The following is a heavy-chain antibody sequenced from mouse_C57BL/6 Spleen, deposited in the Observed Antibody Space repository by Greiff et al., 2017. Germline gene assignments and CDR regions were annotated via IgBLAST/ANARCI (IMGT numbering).Heavy chain of an antibody. Sequence: EVKLMESGPGLVKPSQSLSLTCSVTGYSITSGYFWNWIRQFPGNKLEWMGYISYDGSNNYNPSLKNRISITRDTSKNQFFLKLNSVTTEDTATYYCARQLGRGDYAMDYWGQGTSVTVSS. CDR3: ARQLGRGDYAMDY. CDR1: GYSITSGYF. J-gene: IGHJ4*01. D-gene: IGHD4-1*02. CDR2: ISYDGSN. V-gene: IGHV3-6*01.